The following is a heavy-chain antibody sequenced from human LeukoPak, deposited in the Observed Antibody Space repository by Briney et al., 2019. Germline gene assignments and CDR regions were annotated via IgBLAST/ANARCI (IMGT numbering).Heavy chain of an antibody. CDR3: ASTYGLIRTAFDI. CDR2: IYHSGST. CDR1: GGSISSGGYY. D-gene: IGHD4-17*01. V-gene: IGHV4-30-2*01. Sequence: SETLSLTCTVSGGSISSGGYYWSWIRQPPGKGLEWIGYIYHSGSTYYNPSLKSRVTISVDRSKNQFSLKLSSVTAADTAVYYCASTYGLIRTAFDIWGQGTMVTVSS. J-gene: IGHJ3*02.